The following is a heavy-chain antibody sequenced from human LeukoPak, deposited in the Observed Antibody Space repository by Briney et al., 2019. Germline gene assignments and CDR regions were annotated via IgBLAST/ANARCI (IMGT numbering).Heavy chain of an antibody. D-gene: IGHD6-19*01. V-gene: IGHV1-46*01. Sequence: ASVKVSCKASGYTFTSYYMHWVRQAPGQGLEWMGIINPSGGSTSYAQKFQGRVTMTRDTSTSTVYMELSSLRSEDTAVYYCARDKPWLYGDNYFDYWGQGTLVTVSS. CDR3: ARDKPWLYGDNYFDY. J-gene: IGHJ4*02. CDR1: GYTFTSYY. CDR2: INPSGGST.